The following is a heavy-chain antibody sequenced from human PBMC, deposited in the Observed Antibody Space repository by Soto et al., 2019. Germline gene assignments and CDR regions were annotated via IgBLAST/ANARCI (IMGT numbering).Heavy chain of an antibody. D-gene: IGHD3-10*01. CDR1: GGSISSGGYY. CDR3: ARASITMVRGVTGWFDP. V-gene: IGHV4-31*03. CDR2: IYYSGST. J-gene: IGHJ5*02. Sequence: PSETLSLTCTVSGGSISSGGYYWSWIRQHPGKGLEWIGYIYYSGSTYYNPSLKSRVTISVDTSKNQFSLKLSSVTAADTAVYNCARASITMVRGVTGWFDPWGQGTLVTVSS.